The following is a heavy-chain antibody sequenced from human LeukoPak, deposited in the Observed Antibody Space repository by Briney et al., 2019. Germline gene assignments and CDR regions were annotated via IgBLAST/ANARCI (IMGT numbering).Heavy chain of an antibody. CDR2: INPDSGGT. D-gene: IGHD6-13*01. CDR1: GYTFTDYY. V-gene: IGHV1-2*02. Sequence: ASVKVSCKASGYTFTDYYMHWVRQAPGQGLEWMVWINPDSGGTKYAQKFQGRVTMTIDTSITTAYLGLTRLTSDDTAVYYCARGEGSSIDYWGQGTLVFVSS. CDR3: ARGEGSSIDY. J-gene: IGHJ4*02.